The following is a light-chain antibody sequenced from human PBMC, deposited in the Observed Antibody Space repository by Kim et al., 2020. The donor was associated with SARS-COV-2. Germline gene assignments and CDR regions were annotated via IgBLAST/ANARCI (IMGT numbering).Light chain of an antibody. J-gene: IGKJ5*01. CDR3: QQANSFPIT. V-gene: IGKV1D-12*01. CDR1: QDIRRW. Sequence: AAVGDRVTITCRASQDIRRWLGWYQQKPGKAPKLLIYAASNLQIGVPSRFSGSGSGTDFTLSISSLQPEDSATYYCQQANSFPITFGQGTRLEIK. CDR2: AAS.